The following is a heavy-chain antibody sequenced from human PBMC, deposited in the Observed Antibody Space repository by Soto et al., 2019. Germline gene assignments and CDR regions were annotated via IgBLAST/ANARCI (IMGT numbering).Heavy chain of an antibody. J-gene: IGHJ6*02. CDR2: MKPNSGDT. CDR3: ARRRAVVAARPYYYYAMDV. CDR1: GYTFTSYD. D-gene: IGHD6-6*01. V-gene: IGHV1-8*01. Sequence: QVQLVQSGAEVKKPGASVKVSCKTSGYTFTSYDINRVRQAPGQGLEWMGWMKPNSGDTGYAPKFQGRVNMTRNNSTGTAYMELSSLISEDTAVYYCARRRAVVAARPYYYYAMDVWGQGTTVTVSS.